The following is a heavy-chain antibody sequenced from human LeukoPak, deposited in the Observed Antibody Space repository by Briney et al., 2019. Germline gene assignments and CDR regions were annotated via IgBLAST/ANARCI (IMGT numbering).Heavy chain of an antibody. J-gene: IGHJ4*02. D-gene: IGHD3-3*01. Sequence: SETLSLTCAVYGGSLNGHYWSWIRQPPGKGLEWIGEGSESGGTKFNPSLKSRVTISADTSKNQFSLKLNSVTAADTAVYFCARDLWSDPNYYDFWSGYFDYWGQGTLVTVSS. CDR1: GGSLNGHY. V-gene: IGHV4-34*01. CDR2: GSESGGT. CDR3: ARDLWSDPNYYDFWSGYFDY.